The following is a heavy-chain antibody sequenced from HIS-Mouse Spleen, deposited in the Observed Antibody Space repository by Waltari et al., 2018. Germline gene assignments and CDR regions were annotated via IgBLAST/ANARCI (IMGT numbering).Heavy chain of an antibody. CDR1: GFSLSTSGMC. CDR2: IDWYDDK. D-gene: IGHD6-19*01. V-gene: IGHV2-70*15. J-gene: IGHJ4*02. CDR3: ARIAEGYSSGWYAFDY. Sequence: QVTLRESGPALVKPTQTLTLTCTFSGFSLSTSGMCVRWLRQPPGKALEWLARIDWYDDKYYSTSLKTRLTISKDTSKNQVVLTMTNMDPVDTATYYCARIAEGYSSGWYAFDYWGQGTLVTVSS.